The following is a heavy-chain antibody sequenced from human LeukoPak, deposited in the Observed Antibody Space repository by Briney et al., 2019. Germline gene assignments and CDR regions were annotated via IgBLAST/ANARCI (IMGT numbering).Heavy chain of an antibody. CDR1: GGSISSGSYY. CDR3: ARGLWRSGWYWVDY. Sequence: SQTLSLTCTVSGGSISSGSYYWSWIRQPAGKGLEWIGRIYTSGSTNYNPSLKSRVTISVDTSKNQFSLKLSSVTAADTAVYYCARGLWRSGWYWVDYWGQGTLVTVSS. D-gene: IGHD6-19*01. J-gene: IGHJ4*02. V-gene: IGHV4-61*02. CDR2: IYTSGST.